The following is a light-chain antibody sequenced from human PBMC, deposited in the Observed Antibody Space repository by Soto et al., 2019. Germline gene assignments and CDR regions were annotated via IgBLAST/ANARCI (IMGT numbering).Light chain of an antibody. CDR3: QPSYSTPVT. J-gene: IGKJ2*01. V-gene: IGKV1-39*01. CDR2: AAS. Sequence: DIRMTQSPSSLSASVGDRVTITCRASQSISSSLNWYQQKPGKAPKLLIYAASSLQSGVPSRFSGSGSGTDFTLTISSLQPEDFATYYCQPSYSTPVTFGQGTKVEIK. CDR1: QSISSS.